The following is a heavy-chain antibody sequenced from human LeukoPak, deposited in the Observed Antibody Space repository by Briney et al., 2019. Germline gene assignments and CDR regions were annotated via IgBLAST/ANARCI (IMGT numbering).Heavy chain of an antibody. CDR2: IKQDGSEK. CDR1: GFTFSSYW. Sequence: GGSLRLSCAASGFTFSSYWMSWVRQAPGKGLEWVANIKQDGSEKYYVDSVKGRFTISRDNAKNSLYLQMNSLRAEDTAVYYCAREAIVVVVAAVYFDYWGQGTLVTVSS. J-gene: IGHJ4*02. V-gene: IGHV3-7*01. D-gene: IGHD2-15*01. CDR3: AREAIVVVVAAVYFDY.